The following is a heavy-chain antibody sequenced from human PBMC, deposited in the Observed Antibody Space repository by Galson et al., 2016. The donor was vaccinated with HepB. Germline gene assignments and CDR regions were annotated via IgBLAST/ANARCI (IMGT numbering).Heavy chain of an antibody. V-gene: IGHV1-3*01. CDR2: IDAGNGNT. CDR1: RYTFTNYA. D-gene: IGHD2-15*01. CDR3: ASAGFCSGVSCYSEGGFDY. Sequence: SVKVSCKASRYTFTNYAIHWVRQAPGQRLEWMGWIDAGNGNTKYSQKFQGRVTITRDTSASTAFMELSSLRSEDTAVYYCASAGFCSGVSCYSEGGFDYWGQGTLVTVSS. J-gene: IGHJ4*02.